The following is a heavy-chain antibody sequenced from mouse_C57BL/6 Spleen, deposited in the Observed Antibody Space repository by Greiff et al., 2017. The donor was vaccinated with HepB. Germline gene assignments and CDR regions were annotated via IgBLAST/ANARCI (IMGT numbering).Heavy chain of an antibody. Sequence: DVKLVESEGGLVQPGSSMKLSCTASGSTFSDYYMAWVRQVPEKGLEWVANINYDGSSTYYLDSLKSRFIISRDNAKNILYLQMSSLKSEDTATYYCARGGDSSYYFDYWGQGTTLTVSS. CDR2: INYDGSST. V-gene: IGHV5-16*01. CDR3: ARGGDSSYYFDY. CDR1: GSTFSDYY. D-gene: IGHD3-2*01. J-gene: IGHJ2*01.